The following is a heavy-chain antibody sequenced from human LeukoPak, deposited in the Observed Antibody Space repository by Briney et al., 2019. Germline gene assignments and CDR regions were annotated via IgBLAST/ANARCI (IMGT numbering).Heavy chain of an antibody. D-gene: IGHD1-1*01. J-gene: IGHJ4*02. CDR2: IWFDGSNK. Sequence: HPGRSLRLSCAASGFIFSNDAMHWVRQAPGKGLEWVAFIWFDGSNKHYADSVKGRFTISRDNSEDTLYPQMNSLRAEDTAVYYCVRDPSGSGFAFDSWGQGALVTVSS. V-gene: IGHV3-33*01. CDR1: GFIFSNDA. CDR3: VRDPSGSGFAFDS.